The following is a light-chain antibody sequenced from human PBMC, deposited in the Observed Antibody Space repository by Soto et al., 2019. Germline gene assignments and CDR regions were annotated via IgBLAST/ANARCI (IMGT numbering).Light chain of an antibody. CDR2: DAS. CDR3: QQRAGWPPT. CDR1: QSLSSY. J-gene: IGKJ4*01. Sequence: EIVLTPSPATVSLSPGERATLSCWASQSLSSYLAWYQQKPGQAPRLLIYDASNRANGIPARFTGSGSGTDFTLTTSSLEPEDFAVYFCQQRAGWPPTFGGGTKVDIK. V-gene: IGKV3-11*01.